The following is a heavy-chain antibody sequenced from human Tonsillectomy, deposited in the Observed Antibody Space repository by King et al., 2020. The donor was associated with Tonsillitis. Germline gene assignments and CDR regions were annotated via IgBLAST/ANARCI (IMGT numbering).Heavy chain of an antibody. D-gene: IGHD1-14*01. Sequence: VQLVESGGGLVQPEGSLRLSCAASGFTFSTYTMSWVRQAPGKGLEWVSYIDSSSSTIYYADSVKGRFTISRDNAKNSLYLQMNNLRAEDTAVYYCTRGRPTGYWGQGALVTVSS. J-gene: IGHJ4*02. V-gene: IGHV3-48*01. CDR3: TRGRPTGY. CDR1: GFTFSTYT. CDR2: IDSSSSTI.